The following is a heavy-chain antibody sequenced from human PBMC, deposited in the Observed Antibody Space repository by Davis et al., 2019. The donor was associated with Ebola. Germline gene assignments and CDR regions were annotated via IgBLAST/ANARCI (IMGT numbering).Heavy chain of an antibody. J-gene: IGHJ4*02. Sequence: PGGSLRLSCTVSGVSISRHYWSWIRQPPGKRLEWFGSIYYTGNAYYNSPLASRATISVDTSKNQFSLKLTSVTAADTAMYYCSERGSSVWGQGTLVTVSS. V-gene: IGHV4-59*03. D-gene: IGHD3-10*01. CDR3: SERGSSV. CDR1: GVSISRHY. CDR2: IYYTGNA.